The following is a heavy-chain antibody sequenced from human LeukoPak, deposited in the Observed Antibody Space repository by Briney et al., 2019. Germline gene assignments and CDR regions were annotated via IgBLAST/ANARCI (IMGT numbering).Heavy chain of an antibody. CDR3: ARGRTTVVSPPHFDD. J-gene: IGHJ4*02. CDR1: GGSISSSSHY. D-gene: IGHD4-23*01. V-gene: IGHV4-39*07. CDR2: IYYSGST. Sequence: SETLSLTCTVSGGSISSSSHYWGWTRQPPGKGLEWIGSIYYSGSTYYNPSLKSRVTISVDTSKNQFSLKLSSLTAADTAVYYCARGRTTVVSPPHFDDWGQGTLVTVSS.